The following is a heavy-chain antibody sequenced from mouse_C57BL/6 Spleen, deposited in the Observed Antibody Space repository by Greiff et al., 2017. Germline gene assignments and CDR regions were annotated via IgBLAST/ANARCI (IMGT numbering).Heavy chain of an antibody. CDR1: GFTFSSYT. CDR3: ARRDYSNYYLDY. D-gene: IGHD2-5*01. CDR2: ISGGGGNT. Sequence: EVQLVESGGGLVKPGGSLKLSCAASGFTFSSYTMSWVRQTPGKRLEWVATISGGGGNTYYPDSVKGRFTISRDNAKNTLYLQMSSLRSEDTALYYCARRDYSNYYLDYWGQGTTLTVST. J-gene: IGHJ2*01. V-gene: IGHV5-9*01.